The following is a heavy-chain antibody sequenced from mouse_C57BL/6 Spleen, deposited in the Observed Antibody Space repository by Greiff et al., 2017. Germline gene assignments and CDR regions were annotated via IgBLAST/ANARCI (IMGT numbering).Heavy chain of an antibody. CDR2: ISSGSSTI. Sequence: VMLVESGGGLMKPGGSLKLSCAASGFTFSDYGIHWVRQAPGKGLEWVAYISSGSSTIYYADTVKGRCTISRYNAKNTLFLPMTRRRAEDTAMYYCARFHDGNAMDDWGQGTSVTVSS. D-gene: IGHD2-3*01. J-gene: IGHJ4*01. CDR3: ARFHDGNAMDD. CDR1: GFTFSDYG. V-gene: IGHV5-17*01.